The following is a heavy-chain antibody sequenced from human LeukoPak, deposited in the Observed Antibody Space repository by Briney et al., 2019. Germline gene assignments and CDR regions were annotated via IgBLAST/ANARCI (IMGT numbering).Heavy chain of an antibody. D-gene: IGHD6-13*01. CDR1: GGSFSGYY. Sequence: PSVTLSLTCAVYGGSFSGYYWSWIRQPPGKGLEWIGEINHSGSTNYNPSLKSRVTISVDTSKNQFSLKLSSVTAADTAVYYCARVSAGAAAGKGYYYMDVWGKGTTVTVSS. CDR2: INHSGST. J-gene: IGHJ6*03. CDR3: ARVSAGAAAGKGYYYMDV. V-gene: IGHV4-34*01.